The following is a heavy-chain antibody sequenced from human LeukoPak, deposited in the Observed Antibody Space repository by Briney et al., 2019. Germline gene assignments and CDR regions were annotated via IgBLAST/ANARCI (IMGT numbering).Heavy chain of an antibody. CDR2: IWYDGSNK. CDR1: TFTSCSIS. V-gene: IGHV3-33*01. Sequence: YLSFYSSGYTFTSCSISLEREGHGPGLGLHWWAVIWYDGSNKYYADSVKGRFTISRDNSKNTLYLQMNSLRAEDTAVYYCARDRARSIAVADYWGQGTLVTVSS. D-gene: IGHD6-19*01. J-gene: IGHJ4*02. CDR3: ARDRARSIAVADY.